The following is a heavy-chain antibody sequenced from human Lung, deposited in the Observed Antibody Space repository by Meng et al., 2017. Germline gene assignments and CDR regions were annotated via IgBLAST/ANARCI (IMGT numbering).Heavy chain of an antibody. V-gene: IGHV4-34*01. Sequence: QVQLEPCGAGLLKPSATLSLTGAVYGGSFSDYHWSWIRQPPGKGLEWIGEINHSGSTNYHPSLESRATISVDTSQNNLSLKLSSVTAADSAVYYCARGPTTMAHDFDYWGQGTLVTVSS. CDR3: ARGPTTMAHDFDY. CDR2: INHSGST. D-gene: IGHD4-11*01. CDR1: GGSFSDYH. J-gene: IGHJ4*02.